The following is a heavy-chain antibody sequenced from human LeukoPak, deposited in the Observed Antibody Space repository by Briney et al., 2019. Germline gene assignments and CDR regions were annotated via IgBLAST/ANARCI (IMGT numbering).Heavy chain of an antibody. Sequence: GGSLRLSCAASGFTFSSNWMHWVRQAPGKGLVWVSRINEDGSTTNYADSVKGRFTISRDNAKNTLYLQMNSLRAEDTAVYYCARDLSSDYWGQGTQVTVSS. D-gene: IGHD2/OR15-2a*01. V-gene: IGHV3-74*01. J-gene: IGHJ4*02. CDR2: INEDGSTT. CDR3: ARDLSSDY. CDR1: GFTFSSNW.